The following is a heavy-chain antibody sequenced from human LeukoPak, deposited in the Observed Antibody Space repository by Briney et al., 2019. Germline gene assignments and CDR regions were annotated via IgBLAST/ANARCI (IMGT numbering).Heavy chain of an antibody. D-gene: IGHD1-26*01. CDR2: INPNSGGT. Sequence: ASVKVSCKASGYTFSGYYMHWVRQAPGQGLEWMGWINPNSGGTSYAQKFQGRVTMTRDMSTSTVYMELSSLRSEDTAVYYCARARTNVYSGSPHYWGQGTLVTVSS. V-gene: IGHV1-2*02. CDR1: GYTFSGYY. J-gene: IGHJ4*02. CDR3: ARARTNVYSGSPHY.